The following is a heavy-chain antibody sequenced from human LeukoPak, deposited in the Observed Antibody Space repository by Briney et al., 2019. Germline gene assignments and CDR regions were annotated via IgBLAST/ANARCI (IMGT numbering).Heavy chain of an antibody. CDR3: ARDPRFGEFWGFDP. CDR1: GYTFTSYA. V-gene: IGHV7-4-1*02. Sequence: ASVKVSCKASGYTFTSYAMNWVRQAPGQGLEWMGWINTNTGNPTYAQGFTGRFVFSLDTSVSTAYLQISSLKAEDTAVYYCARDPRFGEFWGFDPWGQGTLVTVSS. CDR2: INTNTGNP. J-gene: IGHJ5*02. D-gene: IGHD3-10*01.